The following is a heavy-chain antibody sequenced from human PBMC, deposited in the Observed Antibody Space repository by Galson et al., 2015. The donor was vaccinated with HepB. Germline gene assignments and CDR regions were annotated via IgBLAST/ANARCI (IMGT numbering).Heavy chain of an antibody. CDR1: GDSVSSNNAA. CDR2: TYYRSKWYN. D-gene: IGHD6-19*01. V-gene: IGHV6-1*01. J-gene: IGHJ3*01. CDR3: ARGSYNSGLS. Sequence: CAISGDSVSSNNAAWNWIRQSPSRGLEWLGRTYYRSKWYNEYAVSVKSRITINPDTSKNQFSLQLNSVTPEDTAVYYCARGSYNSGLSWGRGTMVTVSS.